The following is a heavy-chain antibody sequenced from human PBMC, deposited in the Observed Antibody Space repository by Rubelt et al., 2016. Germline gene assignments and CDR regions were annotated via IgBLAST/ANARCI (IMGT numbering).Heavy chain of an antibody. J-gene: IGHJ5*02. V-gene: IGHV4-31*03. D-gene: IGHD3-10*01. CDR2: IYYSGST. Sequence: QLQLQESGPGLVKPSGTLSLTCTVSGGSISSGGYYWSWIRQHPGKVLEWIGYIYYSGSTYYNPSLNGRFSSSVDTAKNRCSRKLSSVTAADTAVYYCARRGSMVRGVMGLNWFDPWGQGTLVTVSS. CDR3: ARRGSMVRGVMGLNWFDP. CDR1: GGSISSGGYY.